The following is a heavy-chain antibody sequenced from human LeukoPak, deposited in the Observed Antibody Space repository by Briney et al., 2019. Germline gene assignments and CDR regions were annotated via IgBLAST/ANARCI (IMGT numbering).Heavy chain of an antibody. CDR2: IYYSGST. Sequence: SETLSLTCAVSGGSISSNSYYWGWIRQPPGNGLEWIGSIYYSGSTYYNPSLKSRVTISIDTSKNQFSLELRSVTAADTAVYYCAREDRYCSGGSCYSWGRGTLVTVSS. CDR1: GGSISSNSYY. CDR3: AREDRYCSGGSCYS. D-gene: IGHD2-15*01. J-gene: IGHJ4*02. V-gene: IGHV4-39*07.